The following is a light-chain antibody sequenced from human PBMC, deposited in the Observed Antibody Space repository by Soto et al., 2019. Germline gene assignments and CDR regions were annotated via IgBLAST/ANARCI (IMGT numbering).Light chain of an antibody. J-gene: IGLJ1*01. V-gene: IGLV2-14*01. CDR1: SSDVGGHEY. CDR3: SSYTRTSAHYV. CDR2: EVT. Sequence: QPVLTQPASLSASPGQSITISCTGSSSDVGGHEYVSWFQQKPGKAPKIVISEVTNRPSGVSTRFSGSKSGDTASLTISGLQPEDEAVYYCSSYTRTSAHYVFGGGTKLTVL.